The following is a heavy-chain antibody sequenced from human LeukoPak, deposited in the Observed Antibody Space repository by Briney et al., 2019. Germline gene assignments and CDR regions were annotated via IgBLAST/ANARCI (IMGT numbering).Heavy chain of an antibody. Sequence: SGTLSLTCTVSGVSISSGVSYWSWIPQHPGKGLEWIGDIAKRGITYYIPSLKSGDTISVETSKNQFSLNLSSVTAADTAVYYCARDGGGGSGSYARYSDYWGQGTLVTVSS. CDR3: ARDGGGGSGSYARYSDY. D-gene: IGHD3-10*01. CDR1: GVSISSGVSY. J-gene: IGHJ4*02. CDR2: IAKRGIT. V-gene: IGHV4-31*03.